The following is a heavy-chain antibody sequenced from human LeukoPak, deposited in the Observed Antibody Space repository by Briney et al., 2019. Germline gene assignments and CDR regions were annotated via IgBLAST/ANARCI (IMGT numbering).Heavy chain of an antibody. V-gene: IGHV1-46*01. D-gene: IGHD1-26*01. J-gene: IGHJ6*02. CDR1: GYTFISYS. Sequence: GASVKVSCKASGYTFISYSMHWVRQAPGQGLEWMGTINPNDGSTKFAQKFQGRVTMTRDTSTSTVYMELSSLRSEDTAVYYCATILSGSLYYYYYGMDVWGQGTTVTVSS. CDR3: ATILSGSLYYYYYGMDV. CDR2: INPNDGST.